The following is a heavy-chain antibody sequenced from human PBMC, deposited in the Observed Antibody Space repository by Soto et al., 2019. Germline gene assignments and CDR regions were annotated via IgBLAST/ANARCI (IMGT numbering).Heavy chain of an antibody. J-gene: IGHJ4*02. CDR1: GGSSSSYY. Sequence: LETLSLTCTVSGGSSSSYYWSWIRQPPGKGLEWIGYIYYSGSTNYNPSLKSRVTISVDTSKNQFSLKLSSVTAADTAVYYCARGFMTTLPYWGQGTLVTSPQ. CDR2: IYYSGST. CDR3: ARGFMTTLPY. V-gene: IGHV4-59*01. D-gene: IGHD4-17*01.